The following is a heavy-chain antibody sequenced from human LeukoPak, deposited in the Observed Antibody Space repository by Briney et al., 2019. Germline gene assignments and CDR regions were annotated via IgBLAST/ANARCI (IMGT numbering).Heavy chain of an antibody. CDR3: ARVGDFDWLGAYYFDY. CDR2: IYYSGST. CDR1: GGSISSYY. V-gene: IGHV4-59*01. D-gene: IGHD3-9*01. J-gene: IGHJ4*02. Sequence: PSETLSLTCTVSGGSISSYYWSWIRQPPGKGLEWIGYIYYSGSTNYNPSLKSRVTISVDTSKNQFSLKLSSVTAADTAVYYCARVGDFDWLGAYYFDYWGQGTLVTVSS.